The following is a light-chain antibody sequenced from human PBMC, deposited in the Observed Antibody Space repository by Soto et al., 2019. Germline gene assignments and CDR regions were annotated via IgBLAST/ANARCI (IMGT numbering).Light chain of an antibody. CDR3: QRYGSSPLT. J-gene: IGKJ4*01. CDR2: DAS. Sequence: EIVFTQSPGTLSLSPGERATLSCRASQSLSSSYLAWYQQKPGQAPRPLIYDASSRATGIPDRFSGSGSGTDFTLSMSRVEPEDYAVYYCQRYGSSPLTFGGGTKVDIK. V-gene: IGKV3-20*01. CDR1: QSLSSSY.